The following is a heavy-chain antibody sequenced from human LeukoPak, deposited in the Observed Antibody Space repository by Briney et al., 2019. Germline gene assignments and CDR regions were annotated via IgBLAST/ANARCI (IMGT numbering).Heavy chain of an antibody. V-gene: IGHV3-9*01. D-gene: IGHD6-19*01. CDR1: GFTFDDYA. CDR2: ISWNSGSI. J-gene: IGHJ4*02. Sequence: AGGSLRLSCAASGFTFDDYAMHWVRQAPGKGLEWVSGISWNSGSIGYADSVKDRFTISRDNAKNSLYLQMNSLRAEDTALYYCAKDKGRGWYTSFDYWGQGTLVTVSS. CDR3: AKDKGRGWYTSFDY.